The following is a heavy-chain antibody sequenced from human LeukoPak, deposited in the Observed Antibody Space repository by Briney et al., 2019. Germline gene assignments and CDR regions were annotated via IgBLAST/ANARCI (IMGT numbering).Heavy chain of an antibody. D-gene: IGHD3-10*01. Sequence: PSETLSLTCTVSGGSISSYYWSWIRQPAGKGLEWIGRIYTSGSTNYNPSLKSRVTMSVDTSKNQFSLKLSSVTAADTAVYYCAREYGSGRPYYFDYWGRGTLVTVSS. V-gene: IGHV4-4*07. J-gene: IGHJ4*02. CDR2: IYTSGST. CDR3: AREYGSGRPYYFDY. CDR1: GGSISSYY.